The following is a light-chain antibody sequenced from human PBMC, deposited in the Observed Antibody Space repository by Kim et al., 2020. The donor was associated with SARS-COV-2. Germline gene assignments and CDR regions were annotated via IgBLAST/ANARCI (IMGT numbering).Light chain of an antibody. Sequence: SWSPGKRASLPCRASQTVIRNYLAGYLQKPGQAPTLLISGASSRATGIPDRFSGSGSGTDFTLTISSLEPEDFAVYYCQQYVTSPTFGQGTKLEI. V-gene: IGKV3-20*01. CDR1: QTVIRNY. CDR2: GAS. CDR3: QQYVTSPT. J-gene: IGKJ2*01.